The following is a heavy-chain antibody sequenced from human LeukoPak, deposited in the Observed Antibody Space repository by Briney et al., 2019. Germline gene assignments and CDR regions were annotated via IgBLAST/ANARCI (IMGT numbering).Heavy chain of an antibody. V-gene: IGHV4-4*07. J-gene: IGHJ4*02. CDR3: ARGLYYYDKYYFDY. D-gene: IGHD3-22*01. CDR1: GGSISSYY. CDR2: IYTSGST. Sequence: SETLSLTCTVSGGSISSYYWSWIRQPAGKGLEWIGRIYTSGSTNYNPSLKSRVTMSVDTSKNQFSLKLSSVTAADTAVYYCARGLYYYDKYYFDYWGQGTLVTVSS.